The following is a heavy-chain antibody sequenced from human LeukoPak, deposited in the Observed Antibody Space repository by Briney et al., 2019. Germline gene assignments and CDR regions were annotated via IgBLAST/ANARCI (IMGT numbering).Heavy chain of an antibody. Sequence: SETLSLACAVSGGSISSFYWSWIRQPPGKGLEWIGYVFYTGDTNSNPSLKSRVTMSLDTSKNQLSLRLTSVTAADTAVYYCARHPFATPFDHWGRGTLVTVSS. J-gene: IGHJ4*02. CDR1: GGSISSFY. CDR2: VFYTGDT. V-gene: IGHV4-59*08. D-gene: IGHD2-15*01. CDR3: ARHPFATPFDH.